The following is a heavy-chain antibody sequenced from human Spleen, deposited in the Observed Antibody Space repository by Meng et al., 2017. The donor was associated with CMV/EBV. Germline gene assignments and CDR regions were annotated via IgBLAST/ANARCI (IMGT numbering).Heavy chain of an antibody. CDR2: ISYDGSNK. J-gene: IGHJ4*02. CDR1: GFTFSSYA. D-gene: IGHD3-22*01. Sequence: GESLKISCAASGFTFSSYAMHWVRQAPGKGLEWVAVISYDGSNKYYADSVKGRFTISRDNSKNTLYLQMNSLRAEDTAVYYCARDLGRYYDSSGPDYRGQGTLVTVSS. CDR3: ARDLGRYYDSSGPDY. V-gene: IGHV3-30*04.